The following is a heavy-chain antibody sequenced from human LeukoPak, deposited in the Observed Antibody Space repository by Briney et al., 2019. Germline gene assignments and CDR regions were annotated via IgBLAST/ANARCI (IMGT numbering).Heavy chain of an antibody. D-gene: IGHD3-9*01. Sequence: ASVKVSCKASGYTFTSYGISWVRQAPGQGLEWMGWISAYNGNTSYAQKLQGRVTMTTDTSTSTAYMELRSLRSDDTAVYYCATGYYISYYYYGMDVWGQGTTVTVSS. CDR3: ATGYYISYYYYGMDV. CDR2: ISAYNGNT. CDR1: GYTFTSYG. V-gene: IGHV1-18*01. J-gene: IGHJ6*02.